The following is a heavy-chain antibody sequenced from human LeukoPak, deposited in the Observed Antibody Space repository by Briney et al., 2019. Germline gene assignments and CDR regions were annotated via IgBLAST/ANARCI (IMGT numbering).Heavy chain of an antibody. CDR2: IKLDGGEK. CDR1: GFTFSRDL. V-gene: IGHV3-7*01. Sequence: GGSLRLSCAASGFTFSRDLMSWVRQAPAKGLEWVANIKLDGGEKYYVDSVKGRLTISRDNVKNSLYLQMNSLRAEDTAVYYCATDISYSSGWYSYYFYMDIWGKGTTVTVSS. D-gene: IGHD6-19*01. J-gene: IGHJ6*03. CDR3: ATDISYSSGWYSYYFYMDI.